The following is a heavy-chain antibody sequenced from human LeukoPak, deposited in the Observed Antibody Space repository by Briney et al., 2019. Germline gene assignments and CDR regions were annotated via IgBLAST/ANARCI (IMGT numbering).Heavy chain of an antibody. CDR3: AKVSIFGVEAYYYYYGMDV. CDR1: GFTFSSYG. V-gene: IGHV3-30*18. CDR2: ISYDGSNK. J-gene: IGHJ6*02. D-gene: IGHD3-3*01. Sequence: WGSLRLSCAASGFTFSSYGMHWVRQAPGKGLEWVAVISYDGSNKYYADSVKGRFTISRDNSKNTLYLQMNSLRAEDTAVYYCAKVSIFGVEAYYYYYGMDVWGQGTTVTVSS.